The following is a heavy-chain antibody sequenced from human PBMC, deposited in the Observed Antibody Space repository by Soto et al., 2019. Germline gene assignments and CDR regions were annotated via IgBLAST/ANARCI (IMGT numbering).Heavy chain of an antibody. CDR1: GYSFTSND. CDR2: MNPHSGIT. V-gene: IGHV1-8*01. D-gene: IGHD2-2*01. Sequence: ASVKVSCKASGYSFTSNDITWVRQATGQGLEWMGWMNPHSGITEYALKLQGRVSMTRNNSITTAYMELSDLRSEDTAVYYCARDATSPDYWGQGTRVTVSS. CDR3: ARDATSPDY. J-gene: IGHJ4*02.